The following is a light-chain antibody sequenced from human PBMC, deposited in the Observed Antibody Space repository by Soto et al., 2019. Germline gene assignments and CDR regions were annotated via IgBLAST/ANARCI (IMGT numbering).Light chain of an antibody. CDR1: SSDVGSYNL. CDR3: WAYAGRRTFEV. Sequence: QSVLTQPASVSGSPGQSITISCTGSSSDVGSYNLVSWYQQYPGKAPKLMIFEGNKRPSGVSNRFSASKSGNTASLTISGLQAEDQADSYCWAYAGRRTFEVFGGGTQLTVL. CDR2: EGN. V-gene: IGLV2-23*03. J-gene: IGLJ2*01.